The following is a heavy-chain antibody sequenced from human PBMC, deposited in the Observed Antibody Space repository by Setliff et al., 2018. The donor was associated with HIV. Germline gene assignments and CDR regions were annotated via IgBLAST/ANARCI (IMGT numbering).Heavy chain of an antibody. J-gene: IGHJ6*03. Sequence: ASVKVSCKASGYRFTDYYVHWVRQAPGQGLEWMGWINPNSGGNGNTKYSQTFQDRVTITRDTSASTVYMELGSLRSEDTAIYYCARDGGPGSGWGDYSYYFSMDVWGKGTTVTVSS. V-gene: IGHV1-3*01. CDR1: GYRFTDYY. D-gene: IGHD6-19*01. CDR2: INPNSGGNGNT. CDR3: ARDGGPGSGWGDYSYYFSMDV.